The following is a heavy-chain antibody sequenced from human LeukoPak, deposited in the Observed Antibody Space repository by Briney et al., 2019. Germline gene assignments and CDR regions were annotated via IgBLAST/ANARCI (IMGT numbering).Heavy chain of an antibody. J-gene: IGHJ4*02. Sequence: SETPSLTCSVSGGSISSYYWTWIRQPPGKGLEWIGYIFFSGSTNYNPSLKSRVTISIDTSKNQFSLKLSSVTAADTAIYYCAGASSWYVFDSCGQGTLVTVSS. CDR3: AGASSWYVFDS. CDR2: IFFSGST. V-gene: IGHV4-59*01. D-gene: IGHD6-13*01. CDR1: GGSISSYY.